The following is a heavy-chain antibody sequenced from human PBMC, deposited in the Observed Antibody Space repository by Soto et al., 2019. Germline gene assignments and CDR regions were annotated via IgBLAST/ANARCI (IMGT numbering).Heavy chain of an antibody. Sequence: ESGGGLVQPGGSLRLSCAASGFTFSSYSMNWVRQAPGRGLEWVSYISSSSSTIYYADSVKGRFTISRDNAKNSLYLQMNSLRAEDTAVYYCARAKRWAAAGTVYYYMDVGGKGTTVTVAS. D-gene: IGHD6-13*01. CDR2: ISSSSSTI. J-gene: IGHJ6*03. CDR1: GFTFSSYS. V-gene: IGHV3-48*01. CDR3: ARAKRWAAAGTVYYYMDV.